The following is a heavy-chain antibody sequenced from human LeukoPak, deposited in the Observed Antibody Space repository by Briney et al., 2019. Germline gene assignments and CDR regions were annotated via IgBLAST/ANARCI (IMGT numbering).Heavy chain of an antibody. J-gene: IGHJ4*02. CDR2: ITHSGGS. CDR1: GGSLNSYY. Sequence: GKPSETLSLTCTVSGGSLNSYYWSWIRQPPGKGLEWIVFITHSGGSDFDSSLGGRVNISVKASKTQFSLRLTSMTAADTAVYFCARGRISNWGFEGTLFDAWGQGVLVTVSS. CDR3: ARGRISNWGFEGTLFDA. V-gene: IGHV4-59*01. D-gene: IGHD7-27*01.